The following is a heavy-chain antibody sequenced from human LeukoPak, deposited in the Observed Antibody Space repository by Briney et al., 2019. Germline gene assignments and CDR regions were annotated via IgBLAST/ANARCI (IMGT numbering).Heavy chain of an antibody. D-gene: IGHD2-21*01. Sequence: SETLSLTCTVSGGSISSGSHYWSWIRQPAGKGLEWIGRMSTSGSTNYNPSLKSRLTISVDTSKNQFSLKLSSVTAADTAVYHCARGAIEFEGYFDYWGQGTLVTVSS. J-gene: IGHJ4*02. CDR3: ARGAIEFEGYFDY. CDR1: GGSISSGSHY. CDR2: MSTSGST. V-gene: IGHV4-61*02.